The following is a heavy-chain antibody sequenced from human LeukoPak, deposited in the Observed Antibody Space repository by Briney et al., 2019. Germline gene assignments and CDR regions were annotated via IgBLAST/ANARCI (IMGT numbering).Heavy chain of an antibody. D-gene: IGHD6-13*01. J-gene: IGHJ4*02. CDR3: ARAAAGCLDY. CDR1: GGSLKSYY. V-gene: IGHV4-59*01. Sequence: PSETLSLTCSVSGGSLKSYYWDWIRQPPGKGLEWIGYIYYSGSTNYNPSLKSRVTISVDTSKNQFSLKLSSVTAADTAVYYCARAAAGCLDYWGQGTLVTVSS. CDR2: IYYSGST.